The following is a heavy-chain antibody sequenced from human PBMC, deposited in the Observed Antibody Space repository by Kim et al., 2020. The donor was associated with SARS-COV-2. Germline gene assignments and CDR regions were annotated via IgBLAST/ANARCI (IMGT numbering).Heavy chain of an antibody. CDR2: ISTDGSIT. V-gene: IGHV3-74*01. D-gene: IGHD2-21*01. J-gene: IGHJ4*02. CDR1: GFTFSSYW. Sequence: GGSLRLSCADSGFTFSSYWMHWVRQAPGKGLVWVSHISTDGSITNYSVSVKGRFTISRDNAKNTLYLQMNSLRVEDTAVYYCARAIGESNSWGQGTLVT. CDR3: ARAIGESNS.